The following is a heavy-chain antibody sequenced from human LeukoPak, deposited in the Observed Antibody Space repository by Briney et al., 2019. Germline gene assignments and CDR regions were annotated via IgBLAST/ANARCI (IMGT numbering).Heavy chain of an antibody. D-gene: IGHD5-12*01. Sequence: GGSLRLSCAASGFTFSSYAMSWVRQAPGKGLELVSGISGSSGSTYYADSAKGRFTSSRDNSKNTLYLQMNSLRAEDTAIYYCAKHAGYSGYDSPQYWGQGTLVTVSS. J-gene: IGHJ4*02. V-gene: IGHV3-23*01. CDR1: GFTFSSYA. CDR2: ISGSSGST. CDR3: AKHAGYSGYDSPQY.